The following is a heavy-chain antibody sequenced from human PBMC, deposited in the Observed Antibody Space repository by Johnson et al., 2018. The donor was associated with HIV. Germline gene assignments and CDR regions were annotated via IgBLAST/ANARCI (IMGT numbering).Heavy chain of an antibody. Sequence: QVQLVESGGGVVQPGRSLRLSCSASGFDFSSYAINWVRQAPGKGLEWVAVIWHDGSKEFYTDSVKGRFTVSRDNSKNTMYLQIKSLIAEDTAVYYCAKDPVARGFVFDGFDMWGQGTMVTVS. D-gene: IGHD5-12*01. V-gene: IGHV3-33*06. J-gene: IGHJ3*02. CDR1: GFDFSSYA. CDR3: AKDPVARGFVFDGFDM. CDR2: IWHDGSKE.